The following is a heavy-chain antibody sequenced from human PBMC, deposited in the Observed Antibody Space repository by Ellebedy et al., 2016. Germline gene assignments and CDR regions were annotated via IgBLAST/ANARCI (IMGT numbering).Heavy chain of an antibody. CDR1: GGSISSGGYY. CDR2: IYNSEYT. Sequence: SETLSLTCTVSGGSISSGGYYWSWIRQPPGKGLEWIGYIYNSEYTNYNPSLKSRVTISGDTSKKQFSLKLTPVTAADTAVYYCARDIAMVRGVIMTWGQGTLVTISS. J-gene: IGHJ5*02. D-gene: IGHD3-10*01. V-gene: IGHV4-61*08. CDR3: ARDIAMVRGVIMT.